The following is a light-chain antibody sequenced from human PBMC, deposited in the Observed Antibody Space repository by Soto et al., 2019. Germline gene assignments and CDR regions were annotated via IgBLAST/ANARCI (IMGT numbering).Light chain of an antibody. Sequence: VLTQSPGTLSLSPGEEATLSCRASQSVDSNYLAWYQQKPGQSPRLLIYATSTRAAGIPDRFSGSGSGTDFTLTISRLEPDDVAVYYCQQYDTSPPMYTFGQGTKVDIK. CDR2: ATS. CDR3: QQYDTSPPMYT. J-gene: IGKJ2*01. CDR1: QSVDSNY. V-gene: IGKV3-20*01.